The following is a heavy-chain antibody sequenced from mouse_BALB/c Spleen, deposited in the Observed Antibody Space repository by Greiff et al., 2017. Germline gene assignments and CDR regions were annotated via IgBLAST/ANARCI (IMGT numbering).Heavy chain of an antibody. CDR2: INPYNGDT. J-gene: IGHJ3*01. D-gene: IGHD2-14*01. CDR3: ARGDRYDAWFAY. CDR1: GYSFTGYF. V-gene: IGHV1-20*02. Sequence: GQLQQSGPELVKPGASVKISCKASGYSFTGYFMNWVMQSHGKSLEWIGRINPYNGDTFYNQKFKGKATLTVDKSSSTAHMELRSLASEDSAVYYCARGDRYDAWFAYWGQGTLVTVSA.